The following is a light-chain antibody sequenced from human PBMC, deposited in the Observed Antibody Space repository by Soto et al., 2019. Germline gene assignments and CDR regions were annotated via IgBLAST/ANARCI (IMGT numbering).Light chain of an antibody. V-gene: IGKV3-20*01. Sequence: EIVLTQSPGTLSLSPGERATLSCRASQSVSSSYLAWYQQKPGQAPRLLIYGASSRATGIPDRFSGSGSGTDFTLTISRREPEDFEVYYCQQYDSSPLTFGGGTKVELK. CDR3: QQYDSSPLT. J-gene: IGKJ4*01. CDR2: GAS. CDR1: QSVSSSY.